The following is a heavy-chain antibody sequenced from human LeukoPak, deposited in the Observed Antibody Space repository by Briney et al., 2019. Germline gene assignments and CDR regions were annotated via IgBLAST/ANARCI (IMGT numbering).Heavy chain of an antibody. D-gene: IGHD4/OR15-4a*01. CDR2: ISGDGVSP. CDR3: ARDPGASPYFFDC. CDR1: GFTFNNYA. J-gene: IGHJ4*02. Sequence: AGGSLRLSCAASGFTFNNYALTWVRQTPGKGLECVSAISGDGVSPYYADSVRGRFTISRDNSKNTLYLQMNSLRVEDTAVYFCARDPGASPYFFDCWGQGTLVTVSS. V-gene: IGHV3-23*01.